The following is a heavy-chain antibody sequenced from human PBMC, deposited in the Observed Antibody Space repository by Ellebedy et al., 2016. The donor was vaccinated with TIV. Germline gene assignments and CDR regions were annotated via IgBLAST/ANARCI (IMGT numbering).Heavy chain of an antibody. Sequence: SETLSLTCTVSGGSISSSSYYWGWIRQPPGKGLEWIGSIYYSGSTNYNPSLKSRVTMSVDTSKNQFSLKLSSVTAADTAVYYCAGAPAALALFDYWGQGTLVTVSS. CDR3: AGAPAALALFDY. V-gene: IGHV4-39*01. CDR1: GGSISSSSYY. CDR2: IYYSGST. J-gene: IGHJ4*02. D-gene: IGHD2-2*01.